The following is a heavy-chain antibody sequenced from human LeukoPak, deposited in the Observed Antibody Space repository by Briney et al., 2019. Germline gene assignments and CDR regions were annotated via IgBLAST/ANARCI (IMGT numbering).Heavy chain of an antibody. V-gene: IGHV4-59*01. CDR3: ARHRYSYGAYYFDY. CDR2: IYYSGST. D-gene: IGHD5-18*01. Sequence: SETLSLTCTVSGGSISSYYWTWIRQPPGKGLEWIGYIYYSGSTNYNPSLKSRVTISVDTSKNQFSLKLSSVTAADTAVYYCARHRYSYGAYYFDYWGQGTLVTVSS. J-gene: IGHJ4*02. CDR1: GGSISSYY.